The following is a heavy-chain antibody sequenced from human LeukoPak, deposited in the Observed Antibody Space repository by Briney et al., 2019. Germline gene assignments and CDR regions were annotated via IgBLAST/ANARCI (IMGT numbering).Heavy chain of an antibody. CDR3: ARGDYYDSSGYYPYFDY. J-gene: IGHJ4*02. Sequence: ASVKVSCKASGGTFSSYAISWVRQAPGQGLEWMGGIIPIFGTANYAQKFQGRVTITADKSTSTAYMELSSLRSEDMAVYYCARGDYYDSSGYYPYFDYWGQGTLVTVSS. V-gene: IGHV1-69*06. CDR2: IIPIFGTA. CDR1: GGTFSSYA. D-gene: IGHD3-22*01.